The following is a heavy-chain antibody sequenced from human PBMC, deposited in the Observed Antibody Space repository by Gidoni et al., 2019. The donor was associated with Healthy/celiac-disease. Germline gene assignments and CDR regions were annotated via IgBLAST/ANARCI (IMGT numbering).Heavy chain of an antibody. CDR2: IYTSGST. V-gene: IGHV4-61*02. CDR1: GGSISSGSYY. J-gene: IGHJ3*02. D-gene: IGHD1-7*01. Sequence: QVQLQESGPGLVKPSQTLCLTCTVSGGSISSGSYYWSWIRQPAGKGLEWIGRIYTSGSTNYNPSLKSRVTISVDTSKNQFSLKLSSVTAADTAVYYCARASGYNWNSGYAFDIWGQGTMVTVSS. CDR3: ARASGYNWNSGYAFDI.